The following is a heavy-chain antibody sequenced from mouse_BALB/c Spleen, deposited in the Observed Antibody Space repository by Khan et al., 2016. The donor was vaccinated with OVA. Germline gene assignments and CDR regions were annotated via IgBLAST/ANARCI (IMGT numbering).Heavy chain of an antibody. V-gene: IGHV5-15*02. CDR2: ISDLAYTI. CDR1: GFTFSDYG. CDR3: ARGGGTAPFAY. D-gene: IGHD1-2*01. Sequence: EVELVESGGGLVQPGGSRKLSCAASGFTFSDYGMAWVRQAPGKGPEWVAFISDLAYTIYYGDAVTGRFPISRENAKNTLYLEMGSLRAEDTAIYYCARGGGTAPFAYWGLGTLVTVSA. J-gene: IGHJ3*01.